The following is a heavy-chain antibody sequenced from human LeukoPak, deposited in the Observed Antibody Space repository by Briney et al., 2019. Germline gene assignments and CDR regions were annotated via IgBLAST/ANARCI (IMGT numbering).Heavy chain of an antibody. V-gene: IGHV3-48*01. J-gene: IGHJ6*02. CDR1: GFTFSSHS. CDR3: ASGDYYYGMDV. Sequence: GGSLRLSCAASGFTFSSHSMNWVRQAPGKGLEWVSYISTGTSTIKYADSVKGRFTISRDNAKNSLYLQMNSLRAEDTAVYYCASGDYYYGMDVWGQGTTVTVSS. CDR2: ISTGTSTI. D-gene: IGHD2-15*01.